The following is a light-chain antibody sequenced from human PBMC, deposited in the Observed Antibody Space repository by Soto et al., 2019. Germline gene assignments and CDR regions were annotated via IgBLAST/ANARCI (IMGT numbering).Light chain of an antibody. CDR1: QTIDSW. Sequence: DIQMTQSPSTLSASVGDRVTITCRASQTIDSWFAWYQQRPGKPPNLLIYKASTLASGVPSRFSGSGSGTEFTLTINSLQPDDFATYYCQQYHIYSGTFGQGTKVDIX. V-gene: IGKV1-5*03. J-gene: IGKJ1*01. CDR2: KAS. CDR3: QQYHIYSGT.